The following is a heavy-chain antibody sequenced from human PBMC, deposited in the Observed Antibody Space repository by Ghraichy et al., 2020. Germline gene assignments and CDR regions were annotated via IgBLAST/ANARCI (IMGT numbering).Heavy chain of an antibody. Sequence: GESLNISCAASGFTFSDYYMSWIRQAPGKGLEWVSYISSSGSTIYYADSVKGRFTISRDNAKNSLYLQMNSLRAEDTAVYYCARVRKGRGGYCSGGSCARNYYYFDYWGQGTLVTVSS. J-gene: IGHJ4*02. V-gene: IGHV3-11*01. D-gene: IGHD2-15*01. CDR2: ISSSGSTI. CDR3: ARVRKGRGGYCSGGSCARNYYYFDY. CDR1: GFTFSDYY.